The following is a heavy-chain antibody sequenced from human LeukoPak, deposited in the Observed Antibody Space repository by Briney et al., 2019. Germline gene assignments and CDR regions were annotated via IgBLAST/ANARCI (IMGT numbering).Heavy chain of an antibody. V-gene: IGHV3-23*01. Sequence: QPGGSLRLSCAASGFTLSSYAMSWVRQAPGKGLEWVSAISGSGGSTYYADSVKGRFTISRDNSKNTLYLQMNSLRAEDTAVYYCAKAGYSGSYFDYWGQGTLVTVSS. D-gene: IGHD1-26*01. CDR2: ISGSGGST. J-gene: IGHJ4*02. CDR1: GFTLSSYA. CDR3: AKAGYSGSYFDY.